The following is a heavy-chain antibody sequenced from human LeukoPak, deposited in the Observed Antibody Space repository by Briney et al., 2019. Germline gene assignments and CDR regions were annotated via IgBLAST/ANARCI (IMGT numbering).Heavy chain of an antibody. J-gene: IGHJ4*02. D-gene: IGHD4-17*01. CDR3: ARGPRGTVTTSDY. CDR2: ISSSSSYI. V-gene: IGHV3-21*01. Sequence: PGGSLRLSCAASGFTFSSYSMNWVRQAPGEGLEWVSSISSSSSYIYYADSVEGRFTISRDNAKNSLYLQMNSLRAEDTAVYYCARGPRGTVTTSDYWGQGTLVTVSS. CDR1: GFTFSSYS.